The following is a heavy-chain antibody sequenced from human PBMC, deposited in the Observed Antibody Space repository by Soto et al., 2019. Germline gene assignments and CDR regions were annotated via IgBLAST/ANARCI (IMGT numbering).Heavy chain of an antibody. CDR1: GYTFTSYD. CDR3: ATTSSGWYVFDY. Sequence: GASVKVSCKASGYTFTSYDINWVRQATGQGLEWMGWMNPNSGNTGYAQKFQGRVTMTRNTSISTAYMELSSLRSEDTAVYYWATTSSGWYVFDYWGQGTLVTVSS. V-gene: IGHV1-8*01. D-gene: IGHD6-19*01. J-gene: IGHJ4*02. CDR2: MNPNSGNT.